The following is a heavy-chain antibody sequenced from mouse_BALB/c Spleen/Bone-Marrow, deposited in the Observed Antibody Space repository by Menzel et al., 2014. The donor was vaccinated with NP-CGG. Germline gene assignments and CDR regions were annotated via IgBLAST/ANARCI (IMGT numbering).Heavy chain of an antibody. V-gene: IGHV1-82*01. J-gene: IGHJ2*01. CDR1: GYAFSSSW. CDR3: AGDYYGSSFDY. Sequence: QVQLQQSGPELVKPGASVKISCKASGYAFSSSWMNWVKQRPGQGLEWIGRIYPGDGDTNCNGKFKGKATLTADKSSSTAYMQCSSLTSVDSAVYFCAGDYYGSSFDYWGQGTTLTVSS. CDR2: IYPGDGDT. D-gene: IGHD1-1*01.